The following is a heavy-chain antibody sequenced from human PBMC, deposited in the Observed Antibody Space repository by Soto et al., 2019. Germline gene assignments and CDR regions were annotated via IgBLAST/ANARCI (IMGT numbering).Heavy chain of an antibody. J-gene: IGHJ5*01. CDR2: INAHSGGT. D-gene: IGHD1-26*01. Sequence: GASVKVSCKASGFSFTGYYIHWLRQAPGQGLEWMGWINAHSGGTEYAQKFQGRVTLTRDTSIATAYLTLTSLTSDDTAIYYCAKGKISTTTYTSFDSWGQGTLVTVSS. V-gene: IGHV1-2*02. CDR1: GFSFTGYY. CDR3: AKGKISTTTYTSFDS.